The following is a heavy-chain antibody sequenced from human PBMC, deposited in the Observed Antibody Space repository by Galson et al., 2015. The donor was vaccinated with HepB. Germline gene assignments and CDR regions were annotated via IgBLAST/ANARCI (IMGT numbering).Heavy chain of an antibody. CDR1: GYSFRNYW. D-gene: IGHD3-10*01. J-gene: IGHJ4*02. V-gene: IGHV5-51*01. CDR3: ASRHSYFRSGTWYNVSDY. Sequence: QSGAEVKKPGESLKISCKASGYSFRNYWIGWVRQMPGKGLECMGIIYPGDSETRYSPSFQGQVTLSADKSITTAYLQWSSLKASDTAMYYCASRHSYFRSGTWYNVSDYWGQGTLVTVSS. CDR2: IYPGDSET.